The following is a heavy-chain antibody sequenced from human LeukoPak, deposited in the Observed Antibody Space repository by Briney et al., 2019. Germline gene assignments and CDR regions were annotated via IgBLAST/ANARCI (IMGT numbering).Heavy chain of an antibody. D-gene: IGHD1-1*01. V-gene: IGHV3-30*01. J-gene: IGHJ4*02. CDR3: ARDERDY. CDR2: ISYDGSNK. CDR1: GFTFSSYA. Sequence: GGSLRLSCAASGFTFSSYAMHWVRQAPGKGLEWVAVISYDGSNKYYADSVKGRFTISRDNSKNTLYLQMNSPRAEDTAVYYCARDERDYWGQGTLVTVSS.